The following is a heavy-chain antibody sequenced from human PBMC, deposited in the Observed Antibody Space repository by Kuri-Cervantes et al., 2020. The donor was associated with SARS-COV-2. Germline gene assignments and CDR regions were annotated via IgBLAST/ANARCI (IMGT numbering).Heavy chain of an antibody. Sequence: ASVKVSCKASRYTFTGYYLHWVRQAPGQGLEWMGWIDPNSGGTNSAQNFQGRVTLARDTSIRTAYMEVTSLTYDDTAVYYCAREDFSSLGAPHGLDYWGQGTLVTVSS. D-gene: IGHD1-26*01. V-gene: IGHV1-2*02. CDR2: IDPNSGGT. J-gene: IGHJ4*02. CDR1: RYTFTGYY. CDR3: AREDFSSLGAPHGLDY.